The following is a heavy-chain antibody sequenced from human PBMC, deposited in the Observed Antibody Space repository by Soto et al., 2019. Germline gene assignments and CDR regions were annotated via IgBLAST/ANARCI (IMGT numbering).Heavy chain of an antibody. CDR3: ARYRREAVAGYTLDN. CDR1: GGAIISNY. CDR2: VYNSGST. D-gene: IGHD6-13*01. J-gene: IGHJ4*02. Sequence: NRSETLSLTCTVSGGAIISNYCTFVRHPPGKGLEWIGYVYNSGSTNYNPSLKSRVTISEDTSKSQFSLKVNSMTAADTAVYYCARYRREAVAGYTLDNWGQGILVTVSS. V-gene: IGHV4-59*01.